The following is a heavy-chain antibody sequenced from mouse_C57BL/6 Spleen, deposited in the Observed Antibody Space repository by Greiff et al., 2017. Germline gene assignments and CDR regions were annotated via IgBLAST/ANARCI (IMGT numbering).Heavy chain of an antibody. CDR2: IDPENGDT. D-gene: IGHD2-3*01. CDR1: GFNIKDDY. Sequence: EVQLQQSGAELVRPGASVKLSCTASGFNIKDDYMHWVKQRPEQGLEWIGWIDPENGDTEYASKFQGKATITADPSSNTAYLQLSSLTSEDTAFYYCTTLLIYDGYPFAYWGQGTLVTVSA. V-gene: IGHV14-4*01. J-gene: IGHJ3*01. CDR3: TTLLIYDGYPFAY.